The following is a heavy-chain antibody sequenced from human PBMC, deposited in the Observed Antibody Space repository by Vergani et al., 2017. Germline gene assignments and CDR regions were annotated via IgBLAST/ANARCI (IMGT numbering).Heavy chain of an antibody. D-gene: IGHD2-2*01. Sequence: QVQLVESGGGVVQPGRSLRLSCAASGFTFSSYGMHWVRQAPGKGLEWVAVISYDGSNKYYADSVKGRFTISRDNSKNTLYLQMNSLRAEDTAVYYCARSPEENQLLFLLSPGCMDYWGQGTLVTVSS. J-gene: IGHJ4*02. CDR3: ARSPEENQLLFLLSPGCMDY. CDR1: GFTFSSYG. V-gene: IGHV3-30*03. CDR2: ISYDGSNK.